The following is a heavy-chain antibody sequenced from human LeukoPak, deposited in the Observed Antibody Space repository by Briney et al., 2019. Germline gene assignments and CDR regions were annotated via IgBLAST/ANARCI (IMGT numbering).Heavy chain of an antibody. CDR2: IYYSGST. Sequence: PSETLSLTCTVSGGSISSYYWSWIRQPPGKGLEWIGYIYYSGSTNYNPSLKSRVTISVDTSKNQFSLKLSSVTAADTAVCYCARDSGYGLPIDAFNIWGQGTMVTVSS. CDR1: GGSISSYY. V-gene: IGHV4-59*01. CDR3: ARDSGYGLPIDAFNI. D-gene: IGHD5-12*01. J-gene: IGHJ3*02.